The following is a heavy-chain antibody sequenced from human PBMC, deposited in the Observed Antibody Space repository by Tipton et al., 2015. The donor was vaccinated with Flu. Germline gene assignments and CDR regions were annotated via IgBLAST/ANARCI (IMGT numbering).Heavy chain of an antibody. J-gene: IGHJ4*01. CDR3: ANLSDYGDDY. Sequence: LRLSCIVSNGSINRAGFYWHWIRQHPEMGLEWIGYIYYSGTTYYNPSLQSRVSISIDTSKNHFSLRLDSVTAADTAIYYCANLSDYGDDYWGQGTLVTVSS. CDR1: NGSINRAGFY. CDR2: IYYSGTT. V-gene: IGHV4-31*02. D-gene: IGHD4-17*01.